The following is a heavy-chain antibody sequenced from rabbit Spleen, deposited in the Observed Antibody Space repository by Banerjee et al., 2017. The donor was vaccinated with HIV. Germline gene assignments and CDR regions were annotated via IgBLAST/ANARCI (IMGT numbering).Heavy chain of an antibody. Sequence: QEQLVESGGGLVQPGGSLKLSCKASGFDFSNYGVSWVRQAPGKGLEWIGYIEPIFGNTCCANRVNGRFTISSHNAQNTLYLQLSSLTAADTATYFCVRDQAGDADYGPYYLNLWGPGTLVTDS. J-gene: IGHJ4*01. CDR3: VRDQAGDADYGPYYLNL. V-gene: IGHV1S47*01. CDR1: GFDFSNYG. D-gene: IGHD2-1*01. CDR2: IEPIFGNT.